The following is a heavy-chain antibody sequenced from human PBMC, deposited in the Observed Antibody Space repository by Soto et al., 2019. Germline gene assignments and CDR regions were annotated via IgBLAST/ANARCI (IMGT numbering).Heavy chain of an antibody. D-gene: IGHD6-19*01. Sequence: HSETMSLTCTVSGGSISSGGYYWSWIRQHPGKGLEWIGYIYYSGSTYYNPSLKSRVTISVDTSKNQFSLKLSSVTAADTAVYYCARDQGIAVAVFDYWGQGTLVTVSS. CDR3: ARDQGIAVAVFDY. J-gene: IGHJ4*02. CDR1: GGSISSGGYY. V-gene: IGHV4-31*03. CDR2: IYYSGST.